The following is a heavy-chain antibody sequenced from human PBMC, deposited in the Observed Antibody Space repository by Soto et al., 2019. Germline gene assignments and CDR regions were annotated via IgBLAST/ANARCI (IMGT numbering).Heavy chain of an antibody. CDR1: GFTFNRYA. V-gene: IGHV3-23*01. CDR3: AKHSENVGDSKCDY. CDR2: IGGSGGST. D-gene: IGHD4-17*01. Sequence: EVQLLESGGGLVQPGGSLRLSCAASGFTFNRYAMSWVRQAPGKGLEWVSGIGGSGGSTYYADSAKGRFTNSRDNSKNTLYLQMNSLRAEDTAVYYCAKHSENVGDSKCDYWGQGTLVTVSS. J-gene: IGHJ4*02.